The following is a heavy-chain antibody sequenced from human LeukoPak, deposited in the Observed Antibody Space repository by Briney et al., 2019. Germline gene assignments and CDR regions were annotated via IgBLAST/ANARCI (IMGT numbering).Heavy chain of an antibody. CDR1: GFTFSSYA. Sequence: GGSLRLSCVASGFTFSSYAMSWVRQAPGKGLEWVSAISGSGGSTYYADSVKGRFTISRDNSKNTLYLQMNSLRAEDTAVYYCANWDYGGNGDYWGQGTLVTVSS. V-gene: IGHV3-23*01. CDR2: ISGSGGST. D-gene: IGHD4-23*01. CDR3: ANWDYGGNGDY. J-gene: IGHJ4*02.